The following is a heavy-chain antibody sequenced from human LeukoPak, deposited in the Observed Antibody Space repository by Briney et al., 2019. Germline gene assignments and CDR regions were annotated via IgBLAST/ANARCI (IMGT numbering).Heavy chain of an antibody. V-gene: IGHV1-18*01. CDR3: ATGDYDGGFDP. J-gene: IGHJ5*02. CDR2: ISVYNGNT. CDR1: GYTFTSYG. Sequence: ASVNVSCKASGYTFTSYGISWVRQAPGQGLEGMGWISVYNGNTNYAQKLQGRVTVTTDTSTSTAYMELRSLRSDDTAVYYCATGDYDGGFDPWGQGTLVTVTS. D-gene: IGHD4-17*01.